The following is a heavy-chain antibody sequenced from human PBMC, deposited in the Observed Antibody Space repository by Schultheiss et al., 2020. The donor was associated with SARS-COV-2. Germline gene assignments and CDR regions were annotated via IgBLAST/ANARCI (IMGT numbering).Heavy chain of an antibody. CDR1: GFSISSGYY. Sequence: SETLSLTCTVSGFSISSGYYWGWIRQPPGKGLEWIANIYHTGSTYSNPSLKSRVTISVDTSKNQVSLNLTSVTATDTAVYYCATVVPSAIIDYWGQGTLVTVSS. CDR3: ATVVPSAIIDY. D-gene: IGHD2-2*02. CDR2: IYHTGST. J-gene: IGHJ4*02. V-gene: IGHV4-38-2*02.